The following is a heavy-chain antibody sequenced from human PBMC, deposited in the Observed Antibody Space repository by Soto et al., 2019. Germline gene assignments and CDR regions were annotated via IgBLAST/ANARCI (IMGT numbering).Heavy chain of an antibody. Sequence: GGSLRLSCAASGFTFSSNAMTWVRQAPGKGLGWVSVITNTGGDALYADSVKGRFTISRDNSKNTLYLQMNSLRAEDTAMYYCARASGESYPGSRVFDSWGQGTRVTVSS. V-gene: IGHV3-23*01. CDR2: ITNTGGDA. CDR1: GFTFSSNA. D-gene: IGHD3-10*01. CDR3: ARASGESYPGSRVFDS. J-gene: IGHJ4*02.